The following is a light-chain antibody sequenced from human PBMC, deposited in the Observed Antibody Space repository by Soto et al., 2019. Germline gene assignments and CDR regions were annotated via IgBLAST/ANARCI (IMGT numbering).Light chain of an antibody. CDR2: DDR. CDR3: QVWDSSSDHRV. CDR1: NVGSKN. Sequence: SYELTQPPSVSVAPGQTARITCGGNNVGSKNVHWYQQRPGQAPVLVVYDDRDRPSGNPERFSGSNSGNTATLTISRVEAGDEADYYCQVWDSSSDHRVFGGGTKLTVL. J-gene: IGLJ3*02. V-gene: IGLV3-21*02.